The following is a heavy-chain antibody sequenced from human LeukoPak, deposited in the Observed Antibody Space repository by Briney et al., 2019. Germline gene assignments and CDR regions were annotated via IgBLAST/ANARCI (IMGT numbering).Heavy chain of an antibody. Sequence: ASVKVSCKASGGTFSSYAISWVRQAPGQGLEWMGGIIPIFGTANYAQKFQGRVTMTRDTSTSTVYMELSSLRPEDTAVYYCARVRSGGSCYDYWGQGTLVTVSS. CDR2: IIPIFGTA. V-gene: IGHV1-69*05. CDR3: ARVRSGGSCYDY. D-gene: IGHD2-15*01. CDR1: GGTFSSYA. J-gene: IGHJ4*02.